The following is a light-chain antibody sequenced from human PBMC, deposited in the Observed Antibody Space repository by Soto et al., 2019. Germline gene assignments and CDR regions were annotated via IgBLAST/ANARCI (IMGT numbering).Light chain of an antibody. CDR2: DAS. Sequence: ILLTQSPGTLSLSPGERATLSCRAIQSVSSSYLAWYQHKLGQAPRLVIYDASLRANGVPARFGGSGSGTDFTLTINSLEPEDFAVYYCQQRNVWPPITVGQVTRLEVK. J-gene: IGKJ5*01. CDR1: QSVSSSY. V-gene: IGKV3D-20*02. CDR3: QQRNVWPPIT.